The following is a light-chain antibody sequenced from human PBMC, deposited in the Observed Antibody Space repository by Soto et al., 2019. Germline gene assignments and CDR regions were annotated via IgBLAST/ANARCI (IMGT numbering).Light chain of an antibody. CDR3: QQYNSSLT. V-gene: IGKV1-5*01. CDR2: DAS. Sequence: DSQMTQSPSTLSASVGDRVTSTCRASQSISSWLAWYQQKPGKAPKLLIYDASSLESGVPSRFSGSGSGTEFTLTISSLQPDDFATYYCQQYNSSLTFGGGTKVDI. J-gene: IGKJ4*01. CDR1: QSISSW.